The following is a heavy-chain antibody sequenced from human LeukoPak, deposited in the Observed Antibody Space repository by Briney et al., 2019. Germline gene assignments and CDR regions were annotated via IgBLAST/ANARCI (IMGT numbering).Heavy chain of an antibody. CDR2: IYTSGST. V-gene: IGHV4-61*02. D-gene: IGHD6-19*01. CDR1: GGSISSGSYY. CDR3: ARGPPYSSGWHWGHPFDY. Sequence: SETLSLTCTVSGGSISSGSYYWSWIRQPAGKGLEWIGRIYTSGSTNYNPSLKSRVTISVDKSKNQFSLKLSSVTAADTAVYYCARGPPYSSGWHWGHPFDYWGQGTLVTVSS. J-gene: IGHJ4*02.